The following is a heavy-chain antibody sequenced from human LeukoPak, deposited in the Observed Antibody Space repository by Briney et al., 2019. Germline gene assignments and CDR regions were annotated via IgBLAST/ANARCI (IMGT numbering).Heavy chain of an antibody. Sequence: PGASLKFSCKGSGYSFTTYWIGWVRQLPGEGLEWVGIIYPGDSDTRYSPAFQGQVTISADKSISTAYLQWSSLKASDTAMYYCARAFRSYVWDAFDIWGQGTMVTVSS. CDR1: GYSFTTYW. D-gene: IGHD1-26*01. V-gene: IGHV5-51*01. CDR3: ARAFRSYVWDAFDI. CDR2: IYPGDSDT. J-gene: IGHJ3*02.